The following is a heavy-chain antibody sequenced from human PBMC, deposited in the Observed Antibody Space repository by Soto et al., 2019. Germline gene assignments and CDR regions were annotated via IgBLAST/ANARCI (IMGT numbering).Heavy chain of an antibody. V-gene: IGHV4-59*01. J-gene: IGHJ4*02. D-gene: IGHD5-18*01. CDR1: GGSIRSYY. CDR3: ARRYGYSFDY. CDR2: IYYSGST. Sequence: SETLSLTCTVSGGSIRSYYWSWIRQPPGKGLEWIGYIYYSGSTNYNPSLKSRVTVSVDTSKNQFSLKLSSVTAADTAVYYCARRYGYSFDYWGQGTLVTVSS.